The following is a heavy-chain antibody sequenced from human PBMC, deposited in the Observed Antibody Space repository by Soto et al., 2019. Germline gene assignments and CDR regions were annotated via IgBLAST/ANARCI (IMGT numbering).Heavy chain of an antibody. Sequence: ESLKISCKGSGYNFTSYWIGWVRQMAGKGLEWMGIIYPGDSDTRYSPSFQGQVTISADKSISTAYLQWSSLKASDTAMYYCARHRRIAAPNYYYCYVMDVWSQGTTVTVSS. D-gene: IGHD6-6*01. CDR2: IYPGDSDT. V-gene: IGHV5-51*01. CDR3: ARHRRIAAPNYYYCYVMDV. J-gene: IGHJ6*02. CDR1: GYNFTSYW.